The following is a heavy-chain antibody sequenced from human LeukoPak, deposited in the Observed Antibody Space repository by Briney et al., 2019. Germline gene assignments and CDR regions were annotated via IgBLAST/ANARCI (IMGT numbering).Heavy chain of an antibody. D-gene: IGHD1-14*01. CDR1: GGSFSGYY. CDR3: ARDWPLRRYKPRRFHP. CDR2: INHSGST. Sequence: SETLSLTCAVYGGSFSGYYWSWIRQPPGKGLEWIGEINHSGSTNYNPSLKSRVTISVDTSKNQFSLKLSSVTAADTAVYYCARDWPLRRYKPRRFHPWGQGTLVTVSS. V-gene: IGHV4-34*01. J-gene: IGHJ5*02.